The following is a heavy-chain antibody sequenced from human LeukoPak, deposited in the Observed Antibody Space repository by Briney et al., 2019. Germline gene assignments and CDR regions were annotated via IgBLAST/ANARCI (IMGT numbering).Heavy chain of an antibody. J-gene: IGHJ4*02. CDR2: IYSGGST. CDR3: ARDLMGGYYGY. CDR1: GFTVSSNY. Sequence: PGGSLRLSCAASGFTVSSNYMSWVRQAPGKGLEWVSVIYSGGSTYYADSVKGRFTISRDNSKNTLYLQMNSLRAEDTAVYYCARDLMGGYYGYWGQGTLVTVSS. V-gene: IGHV3-53*01. D-gene: IGHD3-22*01.